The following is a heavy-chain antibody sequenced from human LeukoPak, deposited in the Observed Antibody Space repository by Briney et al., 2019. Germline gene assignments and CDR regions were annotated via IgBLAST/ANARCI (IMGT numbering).Heavy chain of an antibody. D-gene: IGHD4-17*01. CDR1: GTSFSNYY. Sequence: SETLSLTCAVYGTSFSNYYWTWIRQPPGEGLEWIGEINHSGSTNYNPSLKSRVTVSLDTSKNQFSLKLSSVTAADTAVYYCARDVLRIQWATVVTPASCFDYWGQGTLVTVSS. CDR3: ARDVLRIQWATVVTPASCFDY. V-gene: IGHV4-34*01. J-gene: IGHJ4*02. CDR2: INHSGST.